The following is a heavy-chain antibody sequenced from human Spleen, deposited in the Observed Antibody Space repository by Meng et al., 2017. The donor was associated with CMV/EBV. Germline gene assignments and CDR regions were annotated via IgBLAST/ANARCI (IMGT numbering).Heavy chain of an antibody. CDR1: GDSISSYF. V-gene: IGHV4-59*12. CDR3: ARDSSGGRYGMDV. D-gene: IGHD6-19*01. J-gene: IGHJ6*02. CDR2: INHSGRT. Sequence: SETLSLTCTMSGDSISSYFCSWIRQPPGKGLEWIGYINHSGRTFYNPSLKSRVTISIDTSKNQFSLKLSSVTAADTAVYYCARDSSGGRYGMDVWGQGTTVTVSS.